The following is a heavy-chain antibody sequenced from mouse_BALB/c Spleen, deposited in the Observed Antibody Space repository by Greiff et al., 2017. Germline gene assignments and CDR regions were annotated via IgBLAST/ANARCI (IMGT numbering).Heavy chain of an antibody. V-gene: IGHV1-7*01. J-gene: IGHJ4*01. Sequence: VQLQQSGAELAKPGASVKMSCKASGYTFTSYWMHWVKQRPGQGLEWIGYINPSTGYTEYNQKFKDKATLTADKSSSTAYMQLSSLTSEDSAVYYCARYGNYERYYAMDYWGQGTSVTVSS. CDR3: ARYGNYERYYAMDY. CDR2: INPSTGYT. CDR1: GYTFTSYW. D-gene: IGHD2-1*01.